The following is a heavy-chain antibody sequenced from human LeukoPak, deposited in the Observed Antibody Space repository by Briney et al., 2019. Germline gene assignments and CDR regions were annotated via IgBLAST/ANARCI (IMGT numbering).Heavy chain of an antibody. J-gene: IGHJ6*03. V-gene: IGHV4-4*07. CDR1: GGSISSYY. CDR3: ARDPARPEDYYYYYMDV. Sequence: SETLSLTCTVSGGSISSYYWSWIRQPAGKELEWIGRIYTSGSTNYNPSLKSRVTMSVDTSKNQFSLKLSSVTAADTAVYYCARDPARPEDYYYYYMDVWGKGTTVTVSS. D-gene: IGHD6-6*01. CDR2: IYTSGST.